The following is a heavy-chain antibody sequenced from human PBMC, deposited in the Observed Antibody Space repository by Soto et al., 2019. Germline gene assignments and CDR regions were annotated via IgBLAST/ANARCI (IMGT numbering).Heavy chain of an antibody. CDR1: GFTFSSYW. J-gene: IGHJ4*02. Sequence: PGGSLRLSCAACGFTFSSYWMHWVRQAPGKGLVWVSRINSDGSSTSYADSVKGRFTISRDNAKNTLYLQMNSLRAEDTAVYYCARDTDSSGWYDYWGQGTLVTVSS. D-gene: IGHD6-19*01. CDR2: INSDGSST. CDR3: ARDTDSSGWYDY. V-gene: IGHV3-74*01.